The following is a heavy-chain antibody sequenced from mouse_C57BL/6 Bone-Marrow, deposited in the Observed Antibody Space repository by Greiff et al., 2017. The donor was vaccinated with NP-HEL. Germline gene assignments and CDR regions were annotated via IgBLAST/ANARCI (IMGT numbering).Heavy chain of an antibody. J-gene: IGHJ1*03. V-gene: IGHV1-69*01. CDR2: IDPSDSYT. Sequence: QVQLQQPGAELVMPGASVKLSCKASGYTFTSYWMHWVKQRPGQGLEWIGEIDPSDSYTNYNQKFKGKSTLTVDKSSSTAYMQLSSLTSEDAAVYYCARRENWGTGTTVTVSS. CDR1: GYTFTSYW. CDR3: ARREN.